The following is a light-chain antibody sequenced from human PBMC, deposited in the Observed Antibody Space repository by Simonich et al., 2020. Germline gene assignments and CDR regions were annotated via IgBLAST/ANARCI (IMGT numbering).Light chain of an antibody. CDR2: WAS. CDR3: QQCYSTPRT. V-gene: IGKV4-1*01. CDR1: QSVLYSSNNKNY. Sequence: DIVMTQSPDSLAVSLGERATINCKSHQSVLYSSNNKNYLAWYQQKPGQPPKLLIYWASTRESGVPDRFSGSGSGTDFTLTISSLQAEDVAVYYCQQCYSTPRTFGQGTKVEIK. J-gene: IGKJ1*01.